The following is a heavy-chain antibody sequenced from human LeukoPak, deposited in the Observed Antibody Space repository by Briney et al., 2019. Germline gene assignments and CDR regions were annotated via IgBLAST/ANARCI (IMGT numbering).Heavy chain of an antibody. CDR2: IYYSGST. CDR3: ARSGYSYGFPYYYMDV. V-gene: IGHV4-59*01. CDR1: GGSLSSYY. D-gene: IGHD5-18*01. Sequence: SQTLSLTCTVSGGSLSSYYWSWIRQPPGKGLEWIGYIYYSGSTNYNPSLKSRVTISVDTSKNQFSLKLSSVTAADTAVYYCARSGYSYGFPYYYMDVWGKGTTVTVSS. J-gene: IGHJ6*03.